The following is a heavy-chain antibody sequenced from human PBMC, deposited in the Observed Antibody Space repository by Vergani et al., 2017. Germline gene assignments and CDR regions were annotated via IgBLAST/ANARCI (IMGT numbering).Heavy chain of an antibody. V-gene: IGHV1-69*17. CDR1: GGTFSSYA. D-gene: IGHD2-21*02. Sequence: QVQLVQSGAEVKKPGSSVKVSCKASGGTFSSYAISWVRQAPGQGLEWMGGIIPIFGIANYAQKFQGRVTITADKSTSTAYMELSSLRSEDTAVYYCASVSYCGGDCYSDTFDWGQGTLVTVSS. CDR2: IIPIFGIA. J-gene: IGHJ4*02. CDR3: ASVSYCGGDCYSDTFD.